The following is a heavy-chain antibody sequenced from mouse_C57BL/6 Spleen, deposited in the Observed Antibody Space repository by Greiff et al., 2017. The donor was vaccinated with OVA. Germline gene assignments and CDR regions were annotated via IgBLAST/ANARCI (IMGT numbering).Heavy chain of an antibody. D-gene: IGHD2-12*01. Sequence: VQLQQPGAELVKPGDSVKMSCKASGYTFTSYWINWVKQRPGQGLEWIGDIYPGSGSTNYNEKFKSKATLTVDTSSSTAYMQLSSLTSEDSAVYYCARAYDEAMDYWGQGTSVTVSS. J-gene: IGHJ4*01. CDR1: GYTFTSYW. CDR3: ARAYDEAMDY. V-gene: IGHV1-55*01. CDR2: IYPGSGST.